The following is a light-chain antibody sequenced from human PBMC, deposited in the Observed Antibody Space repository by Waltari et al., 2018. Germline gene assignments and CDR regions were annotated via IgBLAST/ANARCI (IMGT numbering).Light chain of an antibody. J-gene: IGLJ3*02. V-gene: IGLV4-69*01. CDR1: SGHSSNI. CDR3: QTGGHGTWV. CDR2: VNSDGSH. Sequence: QLVVTQSPSASASLGASVKPTCTLSSGHSSNIIACLQQQPEKGPRYLMKVNSDGSHSRGDEIPDRFSGSSSGAERYLTISSLQAEDEADYYCQTGGHGTWVFGGGTKLTVL.